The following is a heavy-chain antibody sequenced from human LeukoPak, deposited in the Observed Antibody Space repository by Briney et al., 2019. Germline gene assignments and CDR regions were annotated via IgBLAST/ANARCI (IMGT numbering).Heavy chain of an antibody. Sequence: SETLSLTCTVSGGSISSSSYYWGWLRQPPGKGLEWFGSIYYSGSTYYNPSLKSRVTISVDTSKNQFSLKLSSVTAADTAVYYCARDWGVSARPGYMDVWGKGTTVTVSS. CDR2: IYYSGST. V-gene: IGHV4-39*07. CDR3: ARDWGVSARPGYMDV. CDR1: GGSISSSSYY. D-gene: IGHD6-6*01. J-gene: IGHJ6*03.